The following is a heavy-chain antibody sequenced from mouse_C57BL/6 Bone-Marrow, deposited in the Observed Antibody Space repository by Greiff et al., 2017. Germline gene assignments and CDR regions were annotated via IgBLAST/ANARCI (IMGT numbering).Heavy chain of an antibody. J-gene: IGHJ4*01. CDR1: GFTFSSYG. CDR2: ISSGASYT. CDR3: ARHYGFYYYAMDY. D-gene: IGHD2-2*01. Sequence: DVMLVESGGDLVKPGGSLKLSCAASGFTFSSYGMSWVRQTPDKRLEWVATISSGASYTYSPDSVTGRFTISRDNAKNTLYLQMSSLKSEDTAMYSCARHYGFYYYAMDYWGQGTSVTVSS. V-gene: IGHV5-6*02.